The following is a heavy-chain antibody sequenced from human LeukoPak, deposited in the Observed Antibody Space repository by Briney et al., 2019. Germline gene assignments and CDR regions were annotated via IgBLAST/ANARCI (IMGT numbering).Heavy chain of an antibody. D-gene: IGHD5-12*01. V-gene: IGHV3-23*01. Sequence: GGPLSPSCAASGLPFSTYAMSWARKAPGKGLEWVSGISDSGSTAFYADSVKGRFTSSRDNPKSTLYLQMNSLRAEDTAVYYCAKDIQTWPRFPDYWGQGTLVTVSS. J-gene: IGHJ4*02. CDR3: AKDIQTWPRFPDY. CDR1: GLPFSTYA. CDR2: ISDSGSTA.